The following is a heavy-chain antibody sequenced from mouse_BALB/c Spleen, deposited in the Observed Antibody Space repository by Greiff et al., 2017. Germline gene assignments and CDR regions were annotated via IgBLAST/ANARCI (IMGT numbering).Heavy chain of an antibody. CDR3: ATITTVGY. Sequence: SGAELVRPGSSVKISCKASGYAFSSYWMNWVKQRPGQGLEWIGQIYPGDGDTNYNGKFKGKATLTADKSSSTAYMQLSSLTSEDSAVYFCATITTVGYWGQGTTLTVSS. V-gene: IGHV1-80*01. CDR1: GYAFSSYW. J-gene: IGHJ2*01. D-gene: IGHD1-1*01. CDR2: IYPGDGDT.